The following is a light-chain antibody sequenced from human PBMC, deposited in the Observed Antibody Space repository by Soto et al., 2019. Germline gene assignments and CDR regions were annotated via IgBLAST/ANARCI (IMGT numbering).Light chain of an antibody. CDR3: SSYRSSSTPVV. CDR1: SSDVGGYNY. J-gene: IGLJ2*01. CDR2: DVN. V-gene: IGLV2-14*01. Sequence: QSALTQPASVSGSPGQSITISCTGTSSDVGGYNYVSWYQQHPGKAPKLMIYDVNNRPSGVSNRFSGSKSGNTASLTISGLQAEDEADYYCSSYRSSSTPVVFGGGTKLTVL.